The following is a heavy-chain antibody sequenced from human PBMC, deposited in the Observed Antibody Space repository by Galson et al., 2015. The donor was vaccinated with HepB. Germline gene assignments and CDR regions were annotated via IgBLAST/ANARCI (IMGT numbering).Heavy chain of an antibody. Sequence: SVKVSCKASGYTFIDYYLHWVRQAPGQGPEWMGWIKPNNGGTNYSQKFQGRATMTRDTSISTAYMELSSLRSDDTAVYYCARDPDYYGSGSYSMGVGMDVWGQGTTVTVSS. CDR2: IKPNNGGT. CDR1: GYTFIDYY. D-gene: IGHD3-10*01. CDR3: ARDPDYYGSGSYSMGVGMDV. J-gene: IGHJ6*02. V-gene: IGHV1-2*02.